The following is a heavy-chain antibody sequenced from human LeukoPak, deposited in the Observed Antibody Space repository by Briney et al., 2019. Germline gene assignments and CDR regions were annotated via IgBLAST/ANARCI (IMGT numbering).Heavy chain of an antibody. V-gene: IGHV3-73*01. CDR2: IRRKANSYAT. J-gene: IGHJ4*02. D-gene: IGHD3-22*01. Sequence: GGSLKLSCAASGFTFSGSAMHWVRQASGKGLEWVGRIRRKANSYATAYAALVKGRFTISRDDSKNTAYLQMNSLKTEDTAVYYCTRPQSDYYDSSGYPYWGQGTLVTVSS. CDR3: TRPQSDYYDSSGYPY. CDR1: GFTFSGSA.